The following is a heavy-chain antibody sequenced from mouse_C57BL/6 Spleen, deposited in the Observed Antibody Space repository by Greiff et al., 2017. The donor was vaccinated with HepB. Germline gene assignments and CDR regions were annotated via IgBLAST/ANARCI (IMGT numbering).Heavy chain of an antibody. J-gene: IGHJ1*03. CDR3: ARRATVVYWYFDV. Sequence: DVQLVESGGGLVKPGGSLKLSCAASGFTFSDYGMHWVRQAPEKGLEWVAYISSGSSTIYYADTVKGRFTISRDNAKNTLFLQMTSLRSEDTAMYYCARRATVVYWYFDVWGTGTTVTVSS. V-gene: IGHV5-17*01. CDR2: ISSGSSTI. CDR1: GFTFSDYG. D-gene: IGHD1-1*01.